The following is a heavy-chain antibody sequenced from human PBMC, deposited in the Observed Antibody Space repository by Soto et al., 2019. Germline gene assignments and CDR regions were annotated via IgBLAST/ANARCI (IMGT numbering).Heavy chain of an antibody. CDR1: GFTFSSYS. CDR3: AKDRGYSYGYRYYYYGMDV. V-gene: IGHV3-21*01. D-gene: IGHD5-18*01. Sequence: GGSLRLSCAASGFTFSSYSMNWVRQAPGKGLEWVSSISSSSSYIYYADSVKGRFTISRDNSKNTLYLQMNSLRAEDTAVYYCAKDRGYSYGYRYYYYGMDVWGQGTTVTVSS. CDR2: ISSSSSYI. J-gene: IGHJ6*02.